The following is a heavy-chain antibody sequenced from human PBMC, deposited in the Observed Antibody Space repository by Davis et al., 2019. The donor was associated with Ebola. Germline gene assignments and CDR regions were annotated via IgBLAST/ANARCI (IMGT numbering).Heavy chain of an antibody. CDR3: ARARGYSYGYDAYYYGMDV. CDR2: INHSGST. D-gene: IGHD5-18*01. J-gene: IGHJ6*02. V-gene: IGHV4-34*01. Sequence: PSETLSLTCAVYGGSFSGYYWSWIRQPPGKGLEWIGEINHSGSTNYNPSLKSRVTISVDTSKNQFSLKLSSVTAADTAVYYCARARGYSYGYDAYYYGMDVWGQGTTVTVSS. CDR1: GGSFSGYY.